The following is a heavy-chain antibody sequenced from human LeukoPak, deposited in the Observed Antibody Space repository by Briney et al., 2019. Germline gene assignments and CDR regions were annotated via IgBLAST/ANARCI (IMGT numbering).Heavy chain of an antibody. V-gene: IGHV3-21*01. CDR3: ARDGAYDFWSGYFNRKNKFDY. CDR2: ISSSRSYI. D-gene: IGHD3-3*01. CDR1: GFTFSSYS. J-gene: IGHJ4*02. Sequence: GGSLRLSCVASGFTFSSYSMNWVRQAPGKGLEWVSSISSSRSYIYYADSVKGRFTISRDNAKNSLYLQMNSLRAEDTAVYYCARDGAYDFWSGYFNRKNKFDYWGQGTLVTVSS.